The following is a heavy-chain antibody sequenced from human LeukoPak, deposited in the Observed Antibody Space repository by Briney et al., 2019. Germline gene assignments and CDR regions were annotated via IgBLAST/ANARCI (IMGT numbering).Heavy chain of an antibody. Sequence: GESLKISCKGSGYTFTSYWIAWVRQMPGKGLEWMGIIYPGDSDTRYSPSFQGQVTISADKSISTAYLQWSSLKASDTAMHYCARLPYDYVLFDYWGQGTLVTVSS. D-gene: IGHD3-16*01. CDR2: IYPGDSDT. CDR3: ARLPYDYVLFDY. CDR1: GYTFTSYW. J-gene: IGHJ4*02. V-gene: IGHV5-51*01.